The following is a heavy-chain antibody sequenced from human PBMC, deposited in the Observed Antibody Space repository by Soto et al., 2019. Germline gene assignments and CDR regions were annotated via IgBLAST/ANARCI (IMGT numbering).Heavy chain of an antibody. CDR1: GFTFSSYS. D-gene: IGHD3-22*01. Sequence: EVQLVESGGGLVQPGGSLRLSCAASGFTFSSYSMNWVRQAPGKGLEWVSYISSSSSTIYYADSVKGRFTISRDNAKNSLYLQMNSLRDEDTAVYYCARDTGYYDSSGYYYLKRGYYYYYGMDIWGQGTTVTVSS. V-gene: IGHV3-48*02. CDR2: ISSSSSTI. J-gene: IGHJ6*02. CDR3: ARDTGYYDSSGYYYLKRGYYYYYGMDI.